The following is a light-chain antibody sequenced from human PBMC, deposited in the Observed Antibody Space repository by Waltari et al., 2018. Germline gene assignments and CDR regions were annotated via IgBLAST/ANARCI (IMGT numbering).Light chain of an antibody. CDR2: SAS. Sequence: QMTQSPSSLSASVGDSVTIACRASHDIKSDLGWYQQTPGKAPKRLIYSASTLQSGVPSRFSGSGSGTEFTLTINGLQPEDFATYYCLQHNNYPYTFGQGTTLDI. J-gene: IGKJ2*01. V-gene: IGKV1-17*01. CDR3: LQHNNYPYT. CDR1: HDIKSD.